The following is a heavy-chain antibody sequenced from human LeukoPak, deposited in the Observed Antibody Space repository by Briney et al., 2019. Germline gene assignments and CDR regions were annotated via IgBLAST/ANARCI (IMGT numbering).Heavy chain of an antibody. CDR1: GFTFSSYW. CDR2: IKQDGREK. D-gene: IGHD2-2*01. V-gene: IGHV3-7*01. Sequence: GGSLRLSCAASGFTFSSYWMSWVRQAPGKGLEWVANIKQDGREKYYVDSVKGRFTISRDNAKNSLYLQMNSLRAEDTAVYYCAREREVYCSSTSCPPRSYGMDVWGQGTTVTVSS. CDR3: AREREVYCSSTSCPPRSYGMDV. J-gene: IGHJ6*02.